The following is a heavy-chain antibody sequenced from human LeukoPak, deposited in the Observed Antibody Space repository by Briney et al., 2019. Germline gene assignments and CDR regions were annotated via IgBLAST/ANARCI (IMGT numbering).Heavy chain of an antibody. CDR1: GFTFSSYA. J-gene: IGHJ4*02. V-gene: IGHV3-30-3*01. D-gene: IGHD6-19*01. Sequence: GTSLRLSCAASGFTFSSYAMHWVRQAPGKGLEWVAVISYDGSSKYFADSVKGRFTISRDTSKNTLYLQMNSLRAEDTAVYYCARANRPFHSSGWYKDYWGQGTLVTVSS. CDR2: ISYDGSSK. CDR3: ARANRPFHSSGWYKDY.